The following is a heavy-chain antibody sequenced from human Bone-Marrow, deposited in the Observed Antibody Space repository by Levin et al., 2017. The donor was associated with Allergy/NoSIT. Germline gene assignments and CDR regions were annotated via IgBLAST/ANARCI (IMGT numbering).Heavy chain of an antibody. V-gene: IGHV4-34*01. Sequence: PSETLSLTCAVYGGSFSAHYWNWIRQSPGKGLEWIGEINHSGSTNYNPSLKSRVTISADTSSNQISLRLTSVTAADTAVYYCARGSEYEEPTISNYYYYYGMDVWGQGTTVTVSS. CDR2: INHSGST. J-gene: IGHJ6*02. D-gene: IGHD1-14*01. CDR1: GGSFSAHY. CDR3: ARGSEYEEPTISNYYYYYGMDV.